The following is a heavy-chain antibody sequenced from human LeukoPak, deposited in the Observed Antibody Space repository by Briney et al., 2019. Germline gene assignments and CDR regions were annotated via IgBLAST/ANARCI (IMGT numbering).Heavy chain of an antibody. CDR3: ARGQYSPDY. J-gene: IGHJ4*02. Sequence: PGRSLRLSCAASGFTFSSYGMHWVRQAPGKGLEWVAVIWYDGSNKCYTDSVKGRFTISRDNSKNTLYLQMNSLRAEDTAVYYCARGQYSPDYWGQGTLVTVSS. CDR1: GFTFSSYG. V-gene: IGHV3-33*01. D-gene: IGHD2-15*01. CDR2: IWYDGSNK.